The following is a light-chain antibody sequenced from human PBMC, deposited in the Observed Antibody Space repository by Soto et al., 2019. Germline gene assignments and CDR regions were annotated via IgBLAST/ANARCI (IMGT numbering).Light chain of an antibody. Sequence: DIQMTQSPSTLSASVGDRVTITCRASQSIDTALAWHQQKQGKAPNLLIYRASNLESGVPSRFSGSGSGTEFTLAISSLQPDDFATYYCQQYGRFLTFGQGTKLEIK. J-gene: IGKJ2*01. CDR1: QSIDTA. CDR2: RAS. CDR3: QQYGRFLT. V-gene: IGKV1-5*03.